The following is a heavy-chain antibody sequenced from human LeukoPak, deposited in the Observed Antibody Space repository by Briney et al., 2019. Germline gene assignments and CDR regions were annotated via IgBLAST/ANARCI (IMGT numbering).Heavy chain of an antibody. CDR1: NGSFTESFSSYY. CDR2: ITHSGSD. D-gene: IGHD2-2*01. J-gene: IGHJ4*02. V-gene: IGHV4-34*01. Sequence: SETLSLTCAVYNGSFTESFSSYYWTWIRQSPGKALEWIGEITHSGSDNYNPSLRSRVTLSVDTSKKQFSLQLRSVTAADTAIYYCARGSGWCSSSTCYSFDYWGQGSLVTVSS. CDR3: ARGSGWCSSSTCYSFDY.